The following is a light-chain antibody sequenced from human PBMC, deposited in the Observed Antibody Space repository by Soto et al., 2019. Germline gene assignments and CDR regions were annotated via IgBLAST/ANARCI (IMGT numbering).Light chain of an antibody. CDR2: GAS. CDR3: QHYNNWPRT. J-gene: IGKJ4*02. V-gene: IGKV3D-15*01. Sequence: EIVLTQSPATLSVSPGERATLSCRASQSVSSSYLAWYQQKPGQAPRLLIYGASTRATGIPDRFSGSGSGTEFTLTISSLQSEDFAVYYCQHYNNWPRTFGGGTKVDIK. CDR1: QSVSSSY.